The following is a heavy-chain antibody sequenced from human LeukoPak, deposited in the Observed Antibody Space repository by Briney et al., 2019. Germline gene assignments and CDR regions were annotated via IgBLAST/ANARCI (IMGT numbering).Heavy chain of an antibody. V-gene: IGHV3-11*04. CDR2: ISSSGSTI. Sequence: GGSLRLSCAASGFTFSDYYMSWIRQAPGKGLEWVSYISSSGSTIYYADSVKGRFTISRDNSKNTLYLQMNSLRAEDTAVYYCAKAEGSWGSTYFDYWGQGTLVTVSS. D-gene: IGHD2-15*01. CDR1: GFTFSDYY. J-gene: IGHJ4*02. CDR3: AKAEGSWGSTYFDY.